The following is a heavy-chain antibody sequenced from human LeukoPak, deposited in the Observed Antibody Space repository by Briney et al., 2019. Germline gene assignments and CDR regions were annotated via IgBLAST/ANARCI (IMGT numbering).Heavy chain of an antibody. J-gene: IGHJ4*02. CDR1: GGSISRGSYY. Sequence: SETLSLTCIVSGGSISRGSYYWNWIRQPAGKGLEWMGRVYNSGSTNYNPSLKSRVTISTDMSKNQFSLKLSSVTAADTAVYYCARQTFGALYFDSWGQGTLVTVSS. V-gene: IGHV4-61*02. CDR3: ARQTFGALYFDS. D-gene: IGHD3-10*01. CDR2: VYNSGST.